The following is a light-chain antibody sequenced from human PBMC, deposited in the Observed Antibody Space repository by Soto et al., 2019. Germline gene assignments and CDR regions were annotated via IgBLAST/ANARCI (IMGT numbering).Light chain of an antibody. CDR1: SGDIGGYDY. Sequence: QSVLTQPPSASGSPGQSGTISCTGTSGDIGGYDYVSWYQQHPGKAPKLMIYEVTKRPLGVPDRFSGSKSGNTASLTVSGLQAEDEADYYCSSYAGSINPYVFGTGTKVTVL. J-gene: IGLJ1*01. V-gene: IGLV2-8*01. CDR2: EVT. CDR3: SSYAGSINPYV.